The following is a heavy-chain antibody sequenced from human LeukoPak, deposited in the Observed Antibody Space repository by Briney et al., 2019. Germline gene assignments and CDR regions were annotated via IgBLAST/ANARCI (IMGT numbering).Heavy chain of an antibody. J-gene: IGHJ4*02. CDR3: ARDSSGWKSFDY. D-gene: IGHD6-19*01. V-gene: IGHV3-7*01. CDR2: INQDGSEK. Sequence: GGSLRLSCAASGFTFNTFWMSWVRQAPGKGLEWVPNINQDGSEKYYVDSVKGRFTISRDNAKNSLYLQMNSLRAEDTAVYYCARDSSGWKSFDYWGQGTLVTVSS. CDR1: GFTFNTFW.